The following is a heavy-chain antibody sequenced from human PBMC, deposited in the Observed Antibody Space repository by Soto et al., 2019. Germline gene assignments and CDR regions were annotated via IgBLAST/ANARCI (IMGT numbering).Heavy chain of an antibody. J-gene: IGHJ6*03. D-gene: IGHD1-7*01. CDR3: AGTSSLQWYYMDV. CDR1: GDSVSSNSAA. Sequence: SQTLSLTCVISGDSVSSNSAAWNWIRQSPSRGLEWLGRTYYRSRWYNDYAVSVRSRITVNADTSKNQFSLHLNSVTPEDTAVYSCAGTSSLQWYYMDVWDKETTVTVSS. CDR2: TYYRSRWYN. V-gene: IGHV6-1*01.